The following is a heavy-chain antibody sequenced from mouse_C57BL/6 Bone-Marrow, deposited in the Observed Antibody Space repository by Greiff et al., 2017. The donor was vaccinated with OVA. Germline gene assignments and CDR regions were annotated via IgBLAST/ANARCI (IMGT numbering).Heavy chain of an antibody. D-gene: IGHD3-3*01. CDR3: ARRGSYGQQGGFAY. V-gene: IGHV1-81*01. Sequence: VQLQQSGAELARPGASVKLSCKASGYTFTSYGISWVKQRTGQGLEWIGEIYPRSGNTYYNAQFKGKATLTADKSSSTAYKELRSLTSEDAAVYFCARRGSYGQQGGFAYWGQGTLVTVTA. CDR1: GYTFTSYG. J-gene: IGHJ3*01. CDR2: IYPRSGNT.